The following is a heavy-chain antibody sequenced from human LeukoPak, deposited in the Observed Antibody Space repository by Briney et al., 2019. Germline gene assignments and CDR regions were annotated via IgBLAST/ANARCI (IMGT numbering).Heavy chain of an antibody. CDR1: GVTFNNYG. CDR3: AKDPRVVVPAATYYYYYYYMDV. Sequence: GGSVRLSCAASGVTFNNYGVHWVRQAPGKGREGGAFIRSDGSNKNFADSVKGGLTIYRDNSKNTVYLQMNSLTTEDTAVYYCAKDPRVVVPAATYYYYYYYMDVWGKGTTVTISS. J-gene: IGHJ6*03. CDR2: IRSDGSNK. V-gene: IGHV3-30*02. D-gene: IGHD2-2*01.